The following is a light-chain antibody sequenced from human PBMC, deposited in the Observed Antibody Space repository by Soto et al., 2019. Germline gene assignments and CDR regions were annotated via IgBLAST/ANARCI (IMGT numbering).Light chain of an antibody. V-gene: IGLV2-11*01. CDR3: CSYAGSYTYV. CDR2: DVN. J-gene: IGLJ1*01. CDR1: SSDVGGYNY. Sequence: QSALTQPRSVSGSPGQSVTISCTGSSSDVGGYNYVSWYQQHPGKAPKPMIDDVNKRPSGVPDRFSGSKSGNTASLTISGLQAEDEADYYCCSYAGSYTYVFGTETKLTVL.